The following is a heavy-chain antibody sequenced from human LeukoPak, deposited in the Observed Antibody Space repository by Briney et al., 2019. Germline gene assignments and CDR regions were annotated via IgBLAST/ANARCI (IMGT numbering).Heavy chain of an antibody. CDR3: ARLRVLRYFDYDY. J-gene: IGHJ4*02. D-gene: IGHD3-9*01. Sequence: ASVKVSCKASGYTFTGYYMHWVRQAPGQGLEWMGRINPNSGGTNYAQKFQGRVTMTRDTSISTAYMELSRLRSDDTAVYYCARLRVLRYFDYDYWGQGTLVTVSS. CDR2: INPNSGGT. V-gene: IGHV1-2*06. CDR1: GYTFTGYY.